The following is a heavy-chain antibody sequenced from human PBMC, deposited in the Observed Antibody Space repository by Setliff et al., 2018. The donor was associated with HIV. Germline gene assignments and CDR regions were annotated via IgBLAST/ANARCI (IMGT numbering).Heavy chain of an antibody. CDR1: GGSINSYW. J-gene: IGHJ4*02. Sequence: PSETLSLTCTVSGGSINSYWWSWFRQPAGKGLEWIGRISSSGSPNYNPSLESRVTMSVDTSKNQFSLKLSSVTAADTAVYYCARGGVLLWFGEPKPYYFDYWGQGTLVTVSS. D-gene: IGHD3-10*01. CDR2: ISSSGSP. CDR3: ARGGVLLWFGEPKPYYFDY. V-gene: IGHV4-4*07.